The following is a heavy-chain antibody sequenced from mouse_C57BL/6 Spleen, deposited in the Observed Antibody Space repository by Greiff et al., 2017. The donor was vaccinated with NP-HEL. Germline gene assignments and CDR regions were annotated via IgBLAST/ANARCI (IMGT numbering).Heavy chain of an antibody. CDR1: GYTFTDYN. CDR2: INPNNGGT. CDR3: AIYYDYDEVYWYFDV. J-gene: IGHJ1*03. Sequence: VQLKESGPELVKPGASVKMSCKASGYTFTDYNMHWVKQSHGKSLEWIGYINPNNGGTSYNQKFKGKATLTVNKSSSTAYMELRSLTSEDSAVYYCAIYYDYDEVYWYFDVWGTGTTVTVSS. V-gene: IGHV1-22*01. D-gene: IGHD2-4*01.